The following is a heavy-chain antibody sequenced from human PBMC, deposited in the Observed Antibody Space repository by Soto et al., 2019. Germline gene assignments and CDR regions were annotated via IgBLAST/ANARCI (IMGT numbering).Heavy chain of an antibody. CDR2: TRNKANSYTT. CDR1: GFIFSDHY. J-gene: IGHJ6*02. V-gene: IGHV3-72*01. CDR3: TSAVDATRRSGLDV. D-gene: IGHD2-15*01. Sequence: EVHLVESGGGLVQPGGSLRLSCAASGFIFSDHYMDWVRQAPGKGLEWVGRTRNKANSYTTEYAASVKGRFTVSRDDSKNSLYLQMNNLKIEDTAVYYCTSAVDATRRSGLDVWGQGTTVTVSS.